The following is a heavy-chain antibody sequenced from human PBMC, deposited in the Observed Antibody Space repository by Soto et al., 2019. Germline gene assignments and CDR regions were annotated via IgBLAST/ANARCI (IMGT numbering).Heavy chain of an antibody. D-gene: IGHD3-22*01. Sequence: NPSETLSLTCTISGGSISSGDYWSWIRQPPGKGLEWIGYIYHSGGTYYNPSLKSRVTMSVDTSQNQFSLKLSSVTAADTAVYYCARTKYCFDSTAYIFDCWGQGALVTVSS. V-gene: IGHV4-30-4*01. CDR3: ARTKYCFDSTAYIFDC. CDR2: IYHSGGT. J-gene: IGHJ4*02. CDR1: GGSISSGDY.